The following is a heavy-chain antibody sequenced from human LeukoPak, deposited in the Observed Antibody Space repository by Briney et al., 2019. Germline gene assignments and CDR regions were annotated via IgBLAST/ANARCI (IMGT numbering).Heavy chain of an antibody. Sequence: ASVKVSCKASGYTITSYGISWVRQAPGQGLEWMGWISAYNGNTNYAQKLQGRVTMTTDTSTSTAYMELRSLRSDDTAVYYCARVDEYYGSGSSNNWFDPWGQGTLVTVSS. CDR1: GYTITSYG. J-gene: IGHJ5*02. D-gene: IGHD3-10*01. CDR3: ARVDEYYGSGSSNNWFDP. CDR2: ISAYNGNT. V-gene: IGHV1-18*01.